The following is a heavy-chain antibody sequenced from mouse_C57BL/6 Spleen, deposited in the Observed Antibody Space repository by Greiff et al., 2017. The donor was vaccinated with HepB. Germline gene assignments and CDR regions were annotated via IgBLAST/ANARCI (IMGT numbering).Heavy chain of an antibody. CDR2: IYPGSGST. CDR1: GYTFTSYW. D-gene: IGHD1-1*01. J-gene: IGHJ2*01. CDR3: ARHYYYGSSYDYFDY. Sequence: QVQLQQPGAELVKPGASVKMSCKASGYTFTSYWITWVKQRPGQGLEWIGDIYPGSGSTNYNEKFKSKATLTVDTSSSTAYMQLSSLTSEDSAVYYCARHYYYGSSYDYFDYWGQGTTLTVSS. V-gene: IGHV1-55*01.